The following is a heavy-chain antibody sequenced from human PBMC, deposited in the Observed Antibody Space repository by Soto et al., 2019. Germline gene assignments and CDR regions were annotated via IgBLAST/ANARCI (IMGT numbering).Heavy chain of an antibody. CDR3: ARLPKGSLVTA. CDR2: ISSSGDRI. J-gene: IGHJ4*02. Sequence: LRLSCVGSGFRFSDHSMHWVRRAPGTGLQWLSYISSSGDRIHYADSVRGRFTVSRDNAKNSLFLRMNSLRDDDTAMYYCARLPKGSLVTAWGQGTLVTVSS. D-gene: IGHD2-21*02. CDR1: GFRFSDHS. V-gene: IGHV3-48*02.